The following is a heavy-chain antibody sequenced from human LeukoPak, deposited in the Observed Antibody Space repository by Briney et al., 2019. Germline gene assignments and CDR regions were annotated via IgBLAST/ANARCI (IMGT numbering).Heavy chain of an antibody. CDR1: GGSISSYY. J-gene: IGHJ6*03. D-gene: IGHD4-23*01. V-gene: IGHV4-59*12. CDR3: ARPTYGGNPPRPRYYMDV. Sequence: SETLSLTCTVSGGSISSYYWSWIRQPPGKGLEWIGYIYYTGSTNYNPSLKSRVTISVDTSKNQFSLKLSSVTAADTAVYYCARPTYGGNPPRPRYYMDVWGKGTTVTVSS. CDR2: IYYTGST.